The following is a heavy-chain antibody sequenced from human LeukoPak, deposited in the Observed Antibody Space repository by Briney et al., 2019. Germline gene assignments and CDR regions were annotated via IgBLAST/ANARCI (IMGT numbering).Heavy chain of an antibody. Sequence: GGSLRLSCAASGFTFSDYYMSWIRQAPGKGLEWVSYISSSGSTIYYADSVKGRFTISRDNAMNSLYLQMNSLRAEDTAVYYCARDHPHADFRDYWGQGTLVTVSS. CDR2: ISSSGSTI. V-gene: IGHV3-11*04. CDR3: ARDHPHADFRDY. J-gene: IGHJ4*02. D-gene: IGHD7-27*01. CDR1: GFTFSDYY.